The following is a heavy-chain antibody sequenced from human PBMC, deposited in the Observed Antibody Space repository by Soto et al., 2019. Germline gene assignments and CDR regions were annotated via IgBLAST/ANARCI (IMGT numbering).Heavy chain of an antibody. CDR3: ARAPTLGPTGDVDY. D-gene: IGHD1-26*01. J-gene: IGHJ4*02. CDR2: ITPQSGEI. Sequence: QVHLVQSGAEVKRPGDSVKVSCKASGYTFTDYHIHWVRQAPGQGLEWMGRITPQSGEIYYSPKFQGRVTLTRDTSISTGYMELTTLTFDDTAVYYCARAPTLGPTGDVDYWGQGTLATVSP. CDR1: GYTFTDYH. V-gene: IGHV1-2*02.